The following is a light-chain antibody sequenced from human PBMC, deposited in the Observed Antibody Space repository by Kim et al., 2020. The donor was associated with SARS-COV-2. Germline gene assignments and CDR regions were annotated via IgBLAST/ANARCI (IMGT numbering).Light chain of an antibody. J-gene: IGLJ2*01. CDR2: YDS. V-gene: IGLV3-21*04. CDR1: NSGSKS. CDR3: QVWDSSSDHVV. Sequence: PGKRARSTCGGNNSGSKSVQWYQKKPGQAPGLVIYYDSDRPSGIPERFSGSNSGKTATLTISRVEAGDEADYYCQVWDSSSDHVVFGGGTQLTVL.